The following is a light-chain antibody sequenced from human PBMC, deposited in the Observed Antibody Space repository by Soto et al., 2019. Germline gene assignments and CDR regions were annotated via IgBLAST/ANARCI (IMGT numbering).Light chain of an antibody. CDR1: SSDVGSYNL. CDR2: EVS. J-gene: IGLJ2*01. Sequence: QSVLTQPASVSGSPGQSITISCIGTSSDVGSYNLVSWYQQHPGTAPKVLIYEVSERPSGVSNRFSGSKSGNTASLTISGLQAEDEAEYYCCSYAGSRTHVLFGGGTKLTVL. CDR3: CSYAGSRTHVL. V-gene: IGLV2-23*02.